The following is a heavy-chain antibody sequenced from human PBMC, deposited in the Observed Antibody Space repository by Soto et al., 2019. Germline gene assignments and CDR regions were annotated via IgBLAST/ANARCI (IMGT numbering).Heavy chain of an antibody. CDR3: AKDSYYDYVWGSYRYHYFDY. J-gene: IGHJ4*02. D-gene: IGHD3-16*02. V-gene: IGHV3-23*01. Sequence: GGSLRLFCAAFGFTLCNYAVNWVRKAPGKGLEWVSAISGSGGSTYYADSVKGRFTISRDNAKNTLYLQMNSLRAEDTAVYYCAKDSYYDYVWGSYRYHYFDYWGQGTLVTVSS. CDR2: ISGSGGST. CDR1: GFTLCNYA.